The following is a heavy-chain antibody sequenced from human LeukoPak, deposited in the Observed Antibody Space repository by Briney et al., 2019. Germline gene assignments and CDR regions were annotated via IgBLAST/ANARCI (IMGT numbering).Heavy chain of an antibody. V-gene: IGHV1-2*02. J-gene: IGHJ6*02. CDR2: INPNSGGT. CDR1: GYTFTGYY. Sequence: GASVKVSCKASGYTFTGYYMHWVRQATGQGLEWMGWINPNSGGTNYAQKFKGRVTLTRDTSISTAYMELSRLRSDDTAVYYCAGPKTFITPGSAYYYYAMDVWGQGTTVTVS. D-gene: IGHD2-15*01. CDR3: AGPKTFITPGSAYYYYAMDV.